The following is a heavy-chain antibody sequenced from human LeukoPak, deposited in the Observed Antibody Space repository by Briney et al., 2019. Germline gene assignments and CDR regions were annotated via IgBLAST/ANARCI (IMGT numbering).Heavy chain of an antibody. J-gene: IGHJ6*02. Sequence: PSETLSLTCTVSGDSNKNYYWIWIRQSPGKGLEWIGYIYYSGSTYYNPSLKSRVTMSVDTSKNQFSLKLNSVTAADTAVYYCARAGYCSSTSCQWVPLVWGQGTTVTVSS. CDR1: GDSNKNYY. CDR2: IYYSGST. V-gene: IGHV4-59*01. D-gene: IGHD2-2*03. CDR3: ARAGYCSSTSCQWVPLV.